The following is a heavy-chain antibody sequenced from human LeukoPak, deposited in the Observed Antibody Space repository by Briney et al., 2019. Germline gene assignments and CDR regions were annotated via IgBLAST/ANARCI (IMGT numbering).Heavy chain of an antibody. D-gene: IGHD5-18*01. CDR2: IFSSGST. CDR1: CGSINSYY. V-gene: IGHV4-59*01. Sequence: PSETLSLTCTVSCGSINSYYWSWIRQPPGKRLEWIGYIFSSGSTNYNPSLESRVTISVDTSNNRFSLNLDSVTAADPAVYYCARGGYSYIFDYWGQGALVTVSS. J-gene: IGHJ4*02. CDR3: ARGGYSYIFDY.